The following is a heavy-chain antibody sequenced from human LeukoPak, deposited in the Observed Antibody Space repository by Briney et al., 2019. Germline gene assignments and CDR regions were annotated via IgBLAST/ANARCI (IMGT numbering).Heavy chain of an antibody. D-gene: IGHD1-26*01. V-gene: IGHV1-69*04. CDR3: ARVGFRDYYYGMDV. CDR2: IIPILGIA. CDR1: GGTFSSYA. J-gene: IGHJ6*02. Sequence: GASVKVSCKASGGTFSSYAISWVRQAPGQGLEWMGRIIPILGIANYAQKFQGRVTITADKSTSTAYMELRSLRSDDTAVYYCARVGFRDYYYGMDVWGQGTTVTVSS.